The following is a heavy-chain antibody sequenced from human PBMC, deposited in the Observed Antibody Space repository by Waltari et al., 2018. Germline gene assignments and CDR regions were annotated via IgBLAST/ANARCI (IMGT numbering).Heavy chain of an antibody. Sequence: QVQLVQSGAEVKKPGASVKVSCKASGYTFTGYYMHWVRQAPGQGLEWMGWINPNSGGTNYAQKFQGRVTMTRETSISTAYMELSRLRSDDTAVYYCARGWSITMVRGVIRDFDYWGQGTLVTVSS. CDR3: ARGWSITMVRGVIRDFDY. CDR2: INPNSGGT. D-gene: IGHD3-10*01. V-gene: IGHV1-2*02. J-gene: IGHJ4*02. CDR1: GYTFTGYY.